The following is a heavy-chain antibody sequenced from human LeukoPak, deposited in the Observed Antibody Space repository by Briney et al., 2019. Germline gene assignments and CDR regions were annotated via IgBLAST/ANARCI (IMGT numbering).Heavy chain of an antibody. D-gene: IGHD2-2*01. V-gene: IGHV3-30*02. J-gene: IGHJ3*02. CDR2: IQYDGGTE. CDR1: GFTFSTFG. CDR3: AKDFWLLGYCSSTTCYFAFDI. Sequence: PGGSLRLSCAASGFTFSTFGMHWVRQAPGKGLEWMAFIQYDGGTEYYADSVKGRFTISRDNSKNTVYLQMSSLRADDTAVYYCAKDFWLLGYCSSTTCYFAFDIWGQGTIVIVSS.